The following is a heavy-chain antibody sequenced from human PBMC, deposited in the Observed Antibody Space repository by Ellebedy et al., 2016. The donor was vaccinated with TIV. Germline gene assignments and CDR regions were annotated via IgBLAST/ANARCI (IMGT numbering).Heavy chain of an antibody. CDR3: ARVNGYFDH. J-gene: IGHJ4*02. CDR1: GASISTHY. V-gene: IGHV4-59*11. CDR2: ISYSGST. D-gene: IGHD2-8*01. Sequence: MPSETLSLTCAVSGASISTHYWSWIRPPPGKGLEWIGYISYSGSTIYNPSLKSRITISLDTSKNRFSLKLTSVTAADTAVYYCARVNGYFDHWGQGTLVTVSS.